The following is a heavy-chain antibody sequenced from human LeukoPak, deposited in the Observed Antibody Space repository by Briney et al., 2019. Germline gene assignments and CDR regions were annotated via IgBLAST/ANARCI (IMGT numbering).Heavy chain of an antibody. CDR2: INQDGSQK. CDR1: GFTFSNYW. CDR3: ARAGDYYFHY. D-gene: IGHD4-17*01. V-gene: IGHV3-7*01. J-gene: IGHJ4*02. Sequence: PGGSLRLSCAASGFTFSNYWMSWVRQAPGKGLEWVALINQDGSQKKYVDSLEGRFSLSRDNAKNSLYLQMNSLRAEDTAIYYCARAGDYYFHYWGQGTWSPSPQ.